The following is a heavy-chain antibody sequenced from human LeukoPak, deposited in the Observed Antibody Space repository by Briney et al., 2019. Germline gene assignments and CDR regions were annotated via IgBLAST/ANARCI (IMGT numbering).Heavy chain of an antibody. V-gene: IGHV1-2*02. J-gene: IGHJ4*01. CDR3: ARDGVLVGSTVLNY. D-gene: IGHD1-26*01. CDR2: VNPKSGDT. CDR1: GYTFTSYG. Sequence: GASVKVSCKASGYTFTSYGISWVRQAPGQGLEWMGWVNPKSGDTKYAQKFQDRISMTRDTSISTAYMEVNRLTSDDSAVYYCARDGVLVGSTVLNYWGQGTLVTVAS.